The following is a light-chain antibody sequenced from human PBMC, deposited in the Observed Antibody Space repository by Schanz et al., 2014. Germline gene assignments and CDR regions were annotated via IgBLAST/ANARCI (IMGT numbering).Light chain of an antibody. CDR3: QQGYSTPHT. Sequence: DIEMTQSPSSLSASVGDRVTITCRASQTISNYLSWYQQKPGKAPNLLIYTASSLQSGVPSRFSGSGSGTDFTLTISNLQPEDFATYFCQQGYSTPHTFGQGTKLQI. V-gene: IGKV1-39*01. CDR1: QTISNY. J-gene: IGKJ2*01. CDR2: TAS.